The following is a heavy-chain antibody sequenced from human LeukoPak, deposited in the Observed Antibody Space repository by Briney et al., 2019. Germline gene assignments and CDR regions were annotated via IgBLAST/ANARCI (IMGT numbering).Heavy chain of an antibody. D-gene: IGHD6-19*01. Sequence: GGSLRLSCAASGFTFSSYAMSWVRQAPGEGLEWGAHINHDGSEKYYVDSVKGRFTISRDNAKNSLYLQMNSLRVEDTAVYYCARDRAVAGLCDYWGQGTLVTVSS. CDR2: INHDGSEK. J-gene: IGHJ4*02. CDR1: GFTFSSYA. V-gene: IGHV3-7*01. CDR3: ARDRAVAGLCDY.